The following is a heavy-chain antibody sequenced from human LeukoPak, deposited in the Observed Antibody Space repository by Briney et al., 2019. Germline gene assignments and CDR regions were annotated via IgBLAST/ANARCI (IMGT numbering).Heavy chain of an antibody. J-gene: IGHJ4*02. CDR3: AKNLESYGDSSTDF. D-gene: IGHD4-17*01. Sequence: PGGSLRLSCAASGFTFSSYAMTWVRQAPGEGVEWVSAISGSGGSTNCADSVKGRFTISRDNSKNTLYLQMNSLRADDTAVYYCAKNLESYGDSSTDFWGQGTLVTVSS. CDR1: GFTFSSYA. V-gene: IGHV3-23*01. CDR2: ISGSGGST.